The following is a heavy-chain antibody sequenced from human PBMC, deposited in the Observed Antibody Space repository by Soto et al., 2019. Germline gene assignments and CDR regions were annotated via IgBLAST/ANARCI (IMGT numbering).Heavy chain of an antibody. J-gene: IGHJ6*02. CDR2: MYHSGIT. V-gene: IGHV4-38-2*01. CDR1: GYSIRSGYF. D-gene: IGHD6-6*01. CDR3: ARSMYSTSAQLYYGMDV. Sequence: SETLSLTCAVSGYSIRSGYFWGWIRQPPGKGLEWIGSMYHSGITYYNLSLKSRVTISVDTSKNQLSLKLSSATAADTAVYYCARSMYSTSAQLYYGMDVWGQGTTVAVSS.